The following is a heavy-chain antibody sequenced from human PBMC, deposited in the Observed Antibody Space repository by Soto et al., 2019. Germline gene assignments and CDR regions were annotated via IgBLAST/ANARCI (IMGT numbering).Heavy chain of an antibody. D-gene: IGHD6-25*01. Sequence: EVQLVESGGGLVQPGGSLRLSCAASGFTFSNYHMNWVRHAPGKGLEWISYISIGSTTIYYADSVKGRFTLSRDNAKNSPYLQMSSLRVDDTSVYFCARPKVEGGTSAGFGPWGQGTLVTVSP. CDR3: ARPKVEGGTSAGFGP. V-gene: IGHV3-48*01. J-gene: IGHJ5*02. CDR2: ISIGSTTI. CDR1: GFTFSNYH.